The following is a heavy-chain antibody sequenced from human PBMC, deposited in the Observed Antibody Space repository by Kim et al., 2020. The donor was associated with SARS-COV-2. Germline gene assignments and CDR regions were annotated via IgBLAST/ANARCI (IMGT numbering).Heavy chain of an antibody. J-gene: IGHJ4*02. CDR3: AERTVASVTGTFEY. Sequence: ADAVKGRFTTSRDNAANSLYLQMNGLRAEDTAVYYCAERTVASVTGTFEYWGQGTLVTVSS. D-gene: IGHD6-19*01. V-gene: IGHV3-21*01.